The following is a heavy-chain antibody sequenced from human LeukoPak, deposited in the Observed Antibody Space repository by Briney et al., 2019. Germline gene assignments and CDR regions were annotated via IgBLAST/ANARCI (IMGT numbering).Heavy chain of an antibody. D-gene: IGHD3-3*01. Sequence: PSETLSLTCTVSGYSISSGYYWGWIRHPPGKGLDWSGGFYHSGSTYYNPSLKSRVTISVDTSKNQFSLKLSSVTAADTAVYYCARLSQFGVLRSSYYMDVWGKGTTVTVSS. CDR3: ARLSQFGVLRSSYYMDV. CDR2: FYHSGST. V-gene: IGHV4-38-2*02. J-gene: IGHJ6*03. CDR1: GYSISSGYY.